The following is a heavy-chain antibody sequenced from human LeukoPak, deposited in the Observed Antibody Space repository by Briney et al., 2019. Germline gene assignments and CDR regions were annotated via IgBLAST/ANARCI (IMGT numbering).Heavy chain of an antibody. J-gene: IGHJ4*02. CDR2: IYYSGST. CDR1: GGSISSYY. Sequence: PSETLSLTCTVSGGSISSYYWSWIRQPPGKGLEWIGYIYYSGSTNYNPSLKSRVTISVDTSKNQFSLKLSSVTAADTAVYYCARASFGAKAAAGTSFDYWGQGTLVTVSS. V-gene: IGHV4-59*08. CDR3: ARASFGAKAAAGTSFDY. D-gene: IGHD6-13*01.